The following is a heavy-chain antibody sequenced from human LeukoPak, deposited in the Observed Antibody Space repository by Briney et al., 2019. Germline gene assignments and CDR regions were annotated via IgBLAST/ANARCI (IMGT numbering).Heavy chain of an antibody. CDR2: INHSGST. J-gene: IGHJ4*02. V-gene: IGHV4-34*01. CDR3: ARGISSGWSRSFDY. D-gene: IGHD6-19*01. CDR1: GGSFSGYY. Sequence: PSETLSLTCAVYGGSFSGYYWSWIRQPPGKGLEWIGEINHSGSTNYNPSLKSRVTISVDTSKNQFSLKLSSVTAADTAVYYCARGISSGWSRSFDYWGQGTLVTVSS.